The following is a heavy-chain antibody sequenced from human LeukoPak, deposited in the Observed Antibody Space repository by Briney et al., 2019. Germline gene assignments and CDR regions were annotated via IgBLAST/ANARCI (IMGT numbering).Heavy chain of an antibody. CDR3: ARGGGGYDFPVPFDY. J-gene: IGHJ4*02. D-gene: IGHD5-12*01. Sequence: SETLSLTCTVSGGSISSSSYYWGWIRQPPGKGLEWIGSIYYSGSTYYNPSLKSRVTISVDTSKNQFSLKLSSVTAADTAEYYCARGGGGYDFPVPFDYWGQGTLVTVSS. V-gene: IGHV4-39*01. CDR2: IYYSGST. CDR1: GGSISSSSYY.